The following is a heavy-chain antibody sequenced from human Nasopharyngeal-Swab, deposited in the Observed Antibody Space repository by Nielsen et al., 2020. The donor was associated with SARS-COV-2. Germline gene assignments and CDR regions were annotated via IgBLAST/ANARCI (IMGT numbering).Heavy chain of an antibody. CDR2: IDPSDSYT. CDR1: GYSFTSYW. J-gene: IGHJ4*02. CDR3: ARFSSGTIPSVDY. V-gene: IGHV5-10-1*01. Sequence: GGSLRRSCKGSGYSFTSYWISWVRQMPGKGLEWMGRIDPSDSYTNYSPSFQGHVTISADKSISTAYLQWSSLKASDTAMYYCARFSSGTIPSVDYWGQGTLVTVSS. D-gene: IGHD1-7*01.